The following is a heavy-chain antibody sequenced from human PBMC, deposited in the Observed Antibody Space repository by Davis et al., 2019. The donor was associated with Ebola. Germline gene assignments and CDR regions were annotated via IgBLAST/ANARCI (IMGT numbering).Heavy chain of an antibody. J-gene: IGHJ5*02. Sequence: GESLKISCAASGFTFSNFWMSWVRQVSGKGLEWVANIRQDGSEKNYVDSVKGRFTISRDNAENSLYLQMNSLRTEDTALYYCARDHGYNRFDPWGQGTLVTVSS. CDR2: IRQDGSEK. CDR3: ARDHGYNRFDP. CDR1: GFTFSNFW. V-gene: IGHV3-7*03.